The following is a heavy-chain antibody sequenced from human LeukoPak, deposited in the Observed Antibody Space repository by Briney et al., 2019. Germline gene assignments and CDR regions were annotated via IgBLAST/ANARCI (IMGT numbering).Heavy chain of an antibody. CDR1: GFTFSSYA. CDR2: ISGSGGST. V-gene: IGHV3-23*01. J-gene: IGHJ4*02. Sequence: GGSLRLSCAASGFTFSSYAMSWVRQAPGKGLEWVSAISGSGGSTYNADSVKGRSTISSDNSKTTLYLQMTSSRADEPAVYYGGINGEMSYGGRETRVTVS. D-gene: IGHD5-18*01. CDR3: GINGEMSY.